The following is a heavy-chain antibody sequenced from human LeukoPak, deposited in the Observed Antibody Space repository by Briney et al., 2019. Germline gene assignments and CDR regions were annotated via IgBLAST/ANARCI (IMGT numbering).Heavy chain of an antibody. CDR2: IIPILGIA. CDR1: GGTFSSYA. Sequence: GAAVKVSCKASGGTFSSYAICWVGQAPGQGLEWVGRIIPILGIANYAQKFQGRVTITADKSTSTAYMEVSSLRSEDTAVYYCARDYQEGGGYFDWLSFWGQGTLVTVSS. D-gene: IGHD3-9*01. CDR3: ARDYQEGGGYFDWLSF. V-gene: IGHV1-69*04. J-gene: IGHJ4*02.